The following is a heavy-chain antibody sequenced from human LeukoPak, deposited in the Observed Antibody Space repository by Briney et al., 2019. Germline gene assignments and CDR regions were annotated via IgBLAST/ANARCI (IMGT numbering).Heavy chain of an antibody. J-gene: IGHJ6*03. V-gene: IGHV4-59*08. D-gene: IGHD3-9*01. CDR3: ARQGILTGYYRHYYYYMDV. CDR2: IYYSGST. Sequence: SETLSLTCTVSGGSISSYYWSWIRQPPGKGLEWIGYIYYSGSTNYNPSLKSRVTISVDTSKNQFSLKLSSVTAADTAVYYCARQGILTGYYRHYYYYMDVWGKGTTVTVSS. CDR1: GGSISSYY.